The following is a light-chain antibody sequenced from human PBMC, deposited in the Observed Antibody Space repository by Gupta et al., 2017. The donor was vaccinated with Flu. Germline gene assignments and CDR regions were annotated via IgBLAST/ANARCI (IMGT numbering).Light chain of an antibody. CDR3: QSYDTSLPV. J-gene: IGLJ3*02. V-gene: IGLV1-40*01. CDR2: DNK. CDR1: SSNIGAGYD. Sequence: QSVLTQPPSVSGAPGQRVTISCTGSSSNIGAGYDVHWYQQLPGTAPKLVIYDNKNRPSGVPDRFSGSKSGTSASLTITGLQADDEADYYCQSYDTSLPVFGGGTKLTVL.